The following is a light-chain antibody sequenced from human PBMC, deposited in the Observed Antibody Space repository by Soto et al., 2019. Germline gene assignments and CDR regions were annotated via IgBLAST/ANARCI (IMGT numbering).Light chain of an antibody. Sequence: QSALTQPPSASGSPGQSVTISCTGTSSDVGGYNFVSWYQQHPGKAPKLMIYEVSERLSGVPDRFSGSKSGNTASLTVSGLQAEDEADYYCSSYAGSNLVVFGGGTKLTVL. CDR1: SSDVGGYNF. CDR3: SSYAGSNLVV. J-gene: IGLJ2*01. V-gene: IGLV2-8*01. CDR2: EVS.